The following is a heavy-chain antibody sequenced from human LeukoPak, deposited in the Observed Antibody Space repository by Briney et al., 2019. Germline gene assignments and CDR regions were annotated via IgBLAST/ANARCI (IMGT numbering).Heavy chain of an antibody. CDR1: EFTLRNYV. CDR2: ISGSGGST. J-gene: IGHJ4*02. Sequence: GGSLRLSCAASEFTLRNYVMTWVRQAPGKELEWVSTISGSGGSTYYADSVKGRFTISRDNSKNTLYLQMNSLRAEDTAVYYCAKGAPFDYFDYWGQGTLVTVSS. V-gene: IGHV3-23*01. CDR3: AKGAPFDYFDY.